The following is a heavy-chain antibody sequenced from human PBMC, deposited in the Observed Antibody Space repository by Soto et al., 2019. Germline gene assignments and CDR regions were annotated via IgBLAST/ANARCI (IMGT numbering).Heavy chain of an antibody. D-gene: IGHD5-18*01. V-gene: IGHV4-30-4*01. CDR1: GGSISSGDYY. J-gene: IGHJ4*02. CDR2: IYYSGST. Sequence: SETLSLTCTVSGGSISSGDYYWSWIRQPPGKGLEWIGYIYYSGSTYYNPSLKSRVTISVDTSKNQFSLKLSSVTAADTAVYYCAGQDTAMVHLDYWGQGTLVTVS. CDR3: AGQDTAMVHLDY.